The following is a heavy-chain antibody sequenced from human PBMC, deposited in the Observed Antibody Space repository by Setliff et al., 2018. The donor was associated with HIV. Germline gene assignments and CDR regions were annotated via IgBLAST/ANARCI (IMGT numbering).Heavy chain of an antibody. J-gene: IGHJ6*03. CDR3: ATRGDYKPLYYMDV. Sequence: SETLSLTCTVSGGSISSSSFYWGWIRQPPGKGLEWVGPIYYSGSTFFNPSLKSRVTISVDTSKNQFSLRLTSVTAADTAVYYCATRGDYKPLYYMDVWGRGTTVTVSS. CDR2: IYYSGST. D-gene: IGHD3-22*01. V-gene: IGHV4-39*01. CDR1: GGSISSSSFY.